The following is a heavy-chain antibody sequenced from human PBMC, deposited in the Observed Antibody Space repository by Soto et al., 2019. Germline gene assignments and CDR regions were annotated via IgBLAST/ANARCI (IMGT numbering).Heavy chain of an antibody. D-gene: IGHD3-3*01. CDR2: ISTSSSSI. CDR3: ARERIIDFGDYYYYGMDV. J-gene: IGHJ6*02. CDR1: GFTSSSYS. Sequence: EVQLVESGGGLVQPGGSLRLSGAASGFTSSSYSMNWARKAPGKGLGGVSYISTSSSSIYYADSVKGRFTISRDNAKNSLFLQMNSLRDEDTALYYCARERIIDFGDYYYYGMDVWGQGTTVTVSS. V-gene: IGHV3-48*02.